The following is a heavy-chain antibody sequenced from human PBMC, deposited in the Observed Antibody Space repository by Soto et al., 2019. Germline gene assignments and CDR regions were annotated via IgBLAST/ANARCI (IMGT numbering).Heavy chain of an antibody. J-gene: IGHJ5*01. CDR1: GDSINTDYY. CDR3: ARDTASKDYDSHSYYPHFDS. D-gene: IGHD3-22*01. V-gene: IGHV4-30-4*01. CDR2: IYYTGGT. Sequence: TLSLTCAVSGDSINTDYYWSCIRQPPGKGLEWIGHIYYTGGTFYSPSLKSRLALSVDTSKNQFSPRLSSVTAADTAVYYCARDTASKDYDSHSYYPHFDSWGQGALVTVSS.